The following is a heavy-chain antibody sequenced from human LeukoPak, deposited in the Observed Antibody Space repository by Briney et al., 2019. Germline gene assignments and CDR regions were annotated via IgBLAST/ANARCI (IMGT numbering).Heavy chain of an antibody. CDR1: GGSFSGYY. V-gene: IGHV4-34*01. Sequence: SETLSLTCAVSGGSFSGYYWTWIRQSPGKGLEWIGDINYSGSTNYNPSLKSRVTISVDMSKDQFSLRVTSVTAADTAVYYCARQRVGIVPAAYFDNWGQGTLVTVSS. D-gene: IGHD2-2*01. CDR3: ARQRVGIVPAAYFDN. CDR2: INYSGST. J-gene: IGHJ4*02.